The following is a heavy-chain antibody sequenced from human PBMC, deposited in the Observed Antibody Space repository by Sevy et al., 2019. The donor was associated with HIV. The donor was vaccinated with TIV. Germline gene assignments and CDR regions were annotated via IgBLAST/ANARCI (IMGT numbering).Heavy chain of an antibody. Sequence: SETLSLTCGVSGDSINSNDYYWGWIRQPPGKGLEWIGTIYYSGSTYYNPSLKSRVTISVDTSKNQFSLKLTSVTASDTALYYCARHLPLAYYEILTPDSRPFDNWGQGTLVTVSS. CDR1: GDSINSNDYY. CDR2: IYYSGST. D-gene: IGHD3-9*01. CDR3: ARHLPLAYYEILTPDSRPFDN. J-gene: IGHJ4*02. V-gene: IGHV4-39*01.